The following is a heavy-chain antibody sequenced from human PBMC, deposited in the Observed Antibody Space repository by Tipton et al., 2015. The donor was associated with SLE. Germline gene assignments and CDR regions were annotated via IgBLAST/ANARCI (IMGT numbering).Heavy chain of an antibody. V-gene: IGHV3-21*03. CDR2: ISGSGSNT. Sequence: SLRLSCAASGFTFSNFDMTWVRQAPGKGLEWVSGISGSGSNTYYADSVKGRFTISRDNAKNSLYLQMNSLRAEDTTVYYCAREGNYYDSSGLFDYWGQGTLVTVSS. CDR3: AREGNYYDSSGLFDY. J-gene: IGHJ4*02. D-gene: IGHD3-22*01. CDR1: GFTFSNFD.